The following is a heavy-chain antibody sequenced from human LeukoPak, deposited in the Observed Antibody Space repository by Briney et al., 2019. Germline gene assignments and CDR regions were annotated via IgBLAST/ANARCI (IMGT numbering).Heavy chain of an antibody. CDR3: ARLGANYYFDY. CDR2: IYYSGST. Sequence: SETLSLTCTVSGGSISSYYWSWSRQHPGKGLEGIGYIYYSGSTNYNPSLKSRVTISVDTSKNQFSLKLSSVTAADTAVYYCARLGANYYFDYWGQGTLVTVSS. J-gene: IGHJ4*02. V-gene: IGHV4-59*08. CDR1: GGSISSYY. D-gene: IGHD1-26*01.